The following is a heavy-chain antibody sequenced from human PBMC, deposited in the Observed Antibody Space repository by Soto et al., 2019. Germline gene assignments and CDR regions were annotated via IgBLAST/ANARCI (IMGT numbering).Heavy chain of an antibody. J-gene: IGHJ5*02. CDR3: ARDPSSARSRFDP. CDR2: ISAYNGNT. D-gene: IGHD6-6*01. V-gene: IGHV1-18*04. Sequence: ASVKVSCKASGYTFTSYCISWVRQSPGQGLEWMGWISAYNGNTNYAQKLQGRVTMTTDTSTSTAYMELRSLRSDDTAVYYCARDPSSARSRFDPWGQGTLVTVYS. CDR1: GYTFTSYC.